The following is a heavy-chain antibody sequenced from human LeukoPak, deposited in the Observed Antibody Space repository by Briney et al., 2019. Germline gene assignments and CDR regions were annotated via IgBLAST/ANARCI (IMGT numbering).Heavy chain of an antibody. D-gene: IGHD7-27*01. CDR3: ARGPMGNYYYYMDV. Sequence: ASVKVSCKASGYSFTNYDINWVRQATGQGLEWMGWMNPKSGDTGYSQKFQGRVFITRDTSINTAYMELSSLGSDDTAVYYCARGPMGNYYYYMDVWGKGTTVTISS. J-gene: IGHJ6*03. V-gene: IGHV1-8*03. CDR1: GYSFTNYD. CDR2: MNPKSGDT.